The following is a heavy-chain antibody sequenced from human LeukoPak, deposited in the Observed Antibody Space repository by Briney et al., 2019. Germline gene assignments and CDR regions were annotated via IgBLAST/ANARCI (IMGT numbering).Heavy chain of an antibody. J-gene: IGHJ4*02. CDR3: SRNADHDW. CDR1: GFTFSNAW. CDR2: IKRQTEGWTK. Sequence: PGRSLRLSCAASGFTFSNAWLNWVRQTPGKGLEWVARIKRQTEGWTKDYAAPVKGRFTISRDDSKSTVYLQMNSLEIEDTAVYYCSRNADHDWWGQGTLVTVSS. V-gene: IGHV3-15*01. D-gene: IGHD1-14*01.